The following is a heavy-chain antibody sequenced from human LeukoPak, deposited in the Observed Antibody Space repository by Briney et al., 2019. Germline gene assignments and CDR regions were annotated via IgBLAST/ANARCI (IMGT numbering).Heavy chain of an antibody. CDR1: GGSFSGYY. V-gene: IGHV4-34*01. CDR3: ARDRDSGSSSNRYFFDY. J-gene: IGHJ4*02. Sequence: ASETLSLTCAVYGGSFSGYYWSWIRQPPGKGLEWIGEINHSESTNYNPSLKSRATISVDTSKNQFSLNLSSVTAADTAVYYCARDRDSGSSSNRYFFDYWGQGTLVTVSS. CDR2: INHSEST. D-gene: IGHD1-26*01.